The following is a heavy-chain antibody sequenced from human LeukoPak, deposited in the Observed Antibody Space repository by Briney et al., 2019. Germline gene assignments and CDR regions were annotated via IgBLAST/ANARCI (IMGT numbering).Heavy chain of an antibody. D-gene: IGHD6-19*01. J-gene: IGHJ3*02. CDR1: GGSFSGYY. Sequence: SETLSLTCAVYGGSFSGYYWSWIRQPPGKGLEWIGEINHSGSTNYNPSLKSRVTISVDTSKNQFSLKLSSVTAADTAVYYCTRGGGSGWYGAFDIWGQGTMVTVSS. CDR3: TRGGGSGWYGAFDI. CDR2: INHSGST. V-gene: IGHV4-34*01.